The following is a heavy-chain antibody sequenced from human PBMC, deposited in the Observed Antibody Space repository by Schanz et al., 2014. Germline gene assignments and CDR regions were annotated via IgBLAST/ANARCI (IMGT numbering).Heavy chain of an antibody. Sequence: EEQLVASGGGLVQPGGSLRLSCAASGFAVDNYYMSCVRQAPGRGLEWVSIIFTDGRTYYADSVKGRFTISRDSSKNTLFLQMNSLRTEDTAVYYCARLDPYCRSGTCSRAFDFWGQGTLVTVSS. D-gene: IGHD2-15*01. V-gene: IGHV3-66*02. J-gene: IGHJ4*02. CDR2: IFTDGRT. CDR1: GFAVDNYY. CDR3: ARLDPYCRSGTCSRAFDF.